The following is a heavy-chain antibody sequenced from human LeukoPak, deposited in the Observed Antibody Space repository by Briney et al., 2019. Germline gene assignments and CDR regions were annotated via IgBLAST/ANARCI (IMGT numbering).Heavy chain of an antibody. Sequence: SVKVSCKASGFTFTSSAMQWVRQARGQRLEWIGWIVVGSGNTNYAQKFQERGTITRDMSTSTASMELSSLSSEETAVYYCARGFIDYYDSSGYYLEAHWFDPWGQGTLVTVSS. CDR1: GFTFTSSA. CDR3: ARGFIDYYDSSGYYLEAHWFDP. V-gene: IGHV1-58*02. CDR2: IVVGSGNT. J-gene: IGHJ5*02. D-gene: IGHD3-22*01.